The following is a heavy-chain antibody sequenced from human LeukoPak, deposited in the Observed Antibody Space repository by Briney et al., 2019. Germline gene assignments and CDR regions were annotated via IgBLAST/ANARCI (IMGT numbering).Heavy chain of an antibody. Sequence: SETLSLTCTVSGGSISSSNSYWGWVRQPPGKGLEWIGNIYYSGNTYYNPSLKSRVTISVDTSKNQFSLKLTSVTAADTAVYYCAKTISVHSGTYYGTDYWGQGTLVTVSS. V-gene: IGHV4-39*01. J-gene: IGHJ4*02. CDR3: AKTISVHSGTYYGTDY. CDR1: GGSISSSNSY. CDR2: IYYSGNT. D-gene: IGHD1-26*01.